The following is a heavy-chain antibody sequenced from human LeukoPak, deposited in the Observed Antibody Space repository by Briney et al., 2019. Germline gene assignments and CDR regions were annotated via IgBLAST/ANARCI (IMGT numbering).Heavy chain of an antibody. Sequence: SETLSLTCAVYGGSFSGYYWSWIRQPPGKGLEWIGEINHSRSTNYNPSLKSRVTISVDTSKNQFSLKLSSVTAADTAVYYCARAGLNGDVDYWGQGTLVTVSS. CDR3: ARAGLNGDVDY. CDR2: INHSRST. D-gene: IGHD4-17*01. V-gene: IGHV4-34*01. CDR1: GGSFSGYY. J-gene: IGHJ4*02.